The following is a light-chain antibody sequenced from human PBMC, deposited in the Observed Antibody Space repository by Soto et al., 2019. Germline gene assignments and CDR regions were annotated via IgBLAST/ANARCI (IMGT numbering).Light chain of an antibody. V-gene: IGKV3-20*01. Sequence: EVLLTQSPGTLSLSPGERATLSCRASQSVSATYIAWYQQKSGQAPRLLLYGASSRATGIPDRFSGSGSGTEFTLTIDRLEPEDFATYYCQQYGSSPRAFGQGTKVDIK. J-gene: IGKJ1*01. CDR2: GAS. CDR1: QSVSATY. CDR3: QQYGSSPRA.